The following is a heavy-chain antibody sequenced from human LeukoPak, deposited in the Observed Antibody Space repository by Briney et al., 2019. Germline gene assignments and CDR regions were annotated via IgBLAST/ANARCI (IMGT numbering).Heavy chain of an antibody. V-gene: IGHV4-39*07. J-gene: IGHJ4*02. Sequence: SETLSLTCTVSGGSISSSSYYWGWIRQPPGEGLEWIGSIYYSGSTYYNPSLKSRVTISVDTSKNQFSLKLSSVTAADTAVYYCASQTTLPFDYWGQGTLVTVSS. CDR1: GGSISSSSYY. CDR3: ASQTTLPFDY. CDR2: IYYSGST. D-gene: IGHD4-11*01.